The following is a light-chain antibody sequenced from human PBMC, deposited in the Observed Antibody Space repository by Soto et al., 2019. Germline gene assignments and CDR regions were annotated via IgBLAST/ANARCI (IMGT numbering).Light chain of an antibody. CDR2: QVS. V-gene: IGLV2-14*01. CDR1: SSDVGGYNY. J-gene: IGLJ1*01. Sequence: QSALTQPASASGSPGQSITISCTGTSSDVGGYNYVSWFRQNPGKAPQLIIYQVSHRPSGVSTRFSGSKSGNTVSLTISGLQADDEADYYCSSYRSGFTPDVFGTGTKLTVL. CDR3: SSYRSGFTPDV.